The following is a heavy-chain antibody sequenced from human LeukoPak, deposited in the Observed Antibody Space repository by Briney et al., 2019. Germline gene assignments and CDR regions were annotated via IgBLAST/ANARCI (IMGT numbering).Heavy chain of an antibody. Sequence: ASVKVSCKVSGYTLTDLSMHWVRQAPGKGFEWMGGFDLEDGETLYAQKLQGRFTMYEDTSTDTAYMELSSLRSEDSAVYFCATDVVGYGSGYWGQGTLVTVSS. CDR3: ATDVVGYGSGY. V-gene: IGHV1-24*01. CDR2: FDLEDGET. J-gene: IGHJ4*02. D-gene: IGHD6-25*01. CDR1: GYTLTDLS.